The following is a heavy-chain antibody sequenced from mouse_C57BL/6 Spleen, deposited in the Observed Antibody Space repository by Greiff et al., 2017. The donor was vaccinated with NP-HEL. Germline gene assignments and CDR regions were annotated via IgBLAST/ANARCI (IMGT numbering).Heavy chain of an antibody. Sequence: EVKVVESGGDLVKPGGSLKLSCAASGFTFSSYGMSWVRQTPDKRLEWVATISSGGSYTYYPDSVKGRFTISRDNAKNTLYLQMSSVKSEDTAMYYCARRDGSAWFAYWGQGTLVTVSA. V-gene: IGHV5-6*02. D-gene: IGHD1-1*01. CDR1: GFTFSSYG. CDR3: ARRDGSAWFAY. J-gene: IGHJ3*01. CDR2: ISSGGSYT.